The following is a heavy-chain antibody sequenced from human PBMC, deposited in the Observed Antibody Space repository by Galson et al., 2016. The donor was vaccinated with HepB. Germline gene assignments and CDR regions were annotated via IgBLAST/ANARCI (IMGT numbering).Heavy chain of an antibody. Sequence: SLRLSCAASGFTLDHYAMHWVRQAPGKGLEWVSGIRWDSSRIGYADSVKGRFTISRDNAKNSLYLQMNSLRAGDTALYYCAKDSGAYYYDSSGYRRNAFDIWGQGTMVTVSS. CDR1: GFTLDHYA. CDR2: IRWDSSRI. J-gene: IGHJ3*02. D-gene: IGHD3-22*01. V-gene: IGHV3-9*01. CDR3: AKDSGAYYYDSSGYRRNAFDI.